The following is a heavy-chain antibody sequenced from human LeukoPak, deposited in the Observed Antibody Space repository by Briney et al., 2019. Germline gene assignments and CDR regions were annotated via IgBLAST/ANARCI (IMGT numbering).Heavy chain of an antibody. V-gene: IGHV4-30-4*01. CDR1: GGSISSGDYY. J-gene: IGHJ4*02. Sequence: SETLSLTCTVSGGSISSGDYYWSWIRQPPGKGLEWIGYIYYSGSTYYNPSLKSRVTISVDTSKNQFSLKLSSVTAADTAVYYCARGPGDGYNSVPFDYWGQGTLVTVSS. CDR2: IYYSGST. CDR3: ARGPGDGYNSVPFDY. D-gene: IGHD5-24*01.